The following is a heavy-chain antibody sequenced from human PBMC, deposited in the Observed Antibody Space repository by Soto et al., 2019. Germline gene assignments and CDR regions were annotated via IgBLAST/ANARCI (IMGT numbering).Heavy chain of an antibody. Sequence: VPLLESGGGSVQPGGSLRLSCAASGFTLSNYAMSWVRQAPGKGLEWVSAISISGGGTYYADSVKGRFTISRDSSKNTLYLQMNSLRAEDTAVYYCAKDLRDSSGYYYYIDSWGQGILVTVSS. V-gene: IGHV3-23*01. D-gene: IGHD3-22*01. CDR1: GFTLSNYA. CDR3: AKDLRDSSGYYYYIDS. CDR2: ISISGGGT. J-gene: IGHJ4*02.